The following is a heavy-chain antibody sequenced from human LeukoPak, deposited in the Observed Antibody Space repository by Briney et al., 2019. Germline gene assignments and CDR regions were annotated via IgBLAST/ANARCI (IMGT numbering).Heavy chain of an antibody. V-gene: IGHV1-2*02. CDR3: ARGSGLPDSNGFHYFDY. Sequence: ASVKVSCESSGYTFTSYYIHWVRQAPGQGLEWMGWINPNSGATTFAQKFHDTLTMTRDTSINTAYMELRWLRSVDTAVYLCARGSGLPDSNGFHYFDYWGQGTLVTVSS. CDR1: GYTFTSYY. CDR2: INPNSGAT. D-gene: IGHD3-22*01. J-gene: IGHJ4*02.